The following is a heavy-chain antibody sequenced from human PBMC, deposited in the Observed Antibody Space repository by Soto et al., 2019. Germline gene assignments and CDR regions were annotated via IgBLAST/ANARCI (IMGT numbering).Heavy chain of an antibody. Sequence: QVQLQESGPGLVKPSQTLSLTCTVSGGSISSGGYYWSWIRQHPGKGLEWIGYIYYSGSTYYKPSLKRRVTISVDTSKNQFSLKLSSVTAADTAVYYCARSHDDGDQLVWFAPWGKGTLVTVSS. CDR1: GGSISSGGYY. J-gene: IGHJ5*02. CDR2: IYYSGST. CDR3: ARSHDDGDQLVWFAP. D-gene: IGHD1-1*01. V-gene: IGHV4-31*03.